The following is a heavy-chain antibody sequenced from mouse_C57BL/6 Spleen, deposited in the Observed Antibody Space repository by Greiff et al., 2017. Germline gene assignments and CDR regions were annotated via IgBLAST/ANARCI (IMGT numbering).Heavy chain of an antibody. V-gene: IGHV5-4*01. J-gene: IGHJ3*01. Sequence: EVQVVESGGGLVKPGGSLKLSCAASGFTFSSYAMSWVRQTPEKRLAWVATISDGGSYTYYPDNVKGRVTISRDNAKNNLYLQMSHLKSEDTAMYYCARDQGSRAWFAYWGQGTLVTVSA. D-gene: IGHD3-2*02. CDR1: GFTFSSYA. CDR3: ARDQGSRAWFAY. CDR2: ISDGGSYT.